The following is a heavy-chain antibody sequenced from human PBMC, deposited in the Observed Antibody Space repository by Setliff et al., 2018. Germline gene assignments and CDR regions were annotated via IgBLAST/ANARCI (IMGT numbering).Heavy chain of an antibody. CDR1: GYSFTSYW. V-gene: IGHV5-51*01. J-gene: IGHJ6*03. Sequence: GESLTLSCKGSGYSFTSYWIGWVRQMPGKGLEWMGIIYPGDSDTRYSPSFRGQVTISADKSISTAYLQWSSLKASDTAMYYCARQARGYYYDSSGYYRASPGYYYMDVWGKGTTVTVS. CDR2: IYPGDSDT. D-gene: IGHD3-22*01. CDR3: ARQARGYYYDSSGYYRASPGYYYMDV.